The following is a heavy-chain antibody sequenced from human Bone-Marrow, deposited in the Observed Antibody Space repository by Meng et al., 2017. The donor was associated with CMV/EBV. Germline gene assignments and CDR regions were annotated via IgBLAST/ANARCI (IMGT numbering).Heavy chain of an antibody. CDR3: ARNYDFWSGIFDY. CDR2: IGRSNSYI. D-gene: IGHD3-3*01. V-gene: IGHV3-21*01. J-gene: IGHJ4*02. Sequence: GESLKISCAASGFTFTTHTMTWVRQAPGKGLECVSCIGRSNSYIYYADSVKGRFTISRDNAKNSLYLQMNSLRAEDTAVYYCARNYDFWSGIFDYWGQGTLVTVSS. CDR1: GFTFTTHT.